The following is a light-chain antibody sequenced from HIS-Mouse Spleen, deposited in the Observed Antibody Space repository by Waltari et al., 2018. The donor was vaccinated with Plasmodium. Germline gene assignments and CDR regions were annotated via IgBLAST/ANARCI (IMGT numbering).Light chain of an antibody. CDR3: YSTDSSGNHRV. V-gene: IGLV3-10*01. CDR1: ALPKTY. Sequence: SYELPQPPSVSVSPGQTARHTCSGDALPKTYASWYQQKSGQAPVLVIYEDSKRPSGIPERFSGSSSGTMATLTISGAQVEDEADYYCYSTDSSGNHRVFGGGTKLTVL. CDR2: EDS. J-gene: IGLJ3*02.